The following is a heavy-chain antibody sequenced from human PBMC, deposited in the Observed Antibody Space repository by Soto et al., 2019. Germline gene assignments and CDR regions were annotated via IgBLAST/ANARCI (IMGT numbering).Heavy chain of an antibody. CDR1: GFTFSSYG. CDR2: ISYDGSNK. J-gene: IGHJ5*02. V-gene: IGHV3-30*18. D-gene: IGHD3-3*01. Sequence: GGSLRLSCAASGFTFSSYGMHWVRQAPGKGLEWVAVISYDGSNKYYADSVKGRFTISRDNSKNTLYLQMNSLRAEDTAVYCCAKAQVKELRFLEWLQFDPWGQGTLVTVSS. CDR3: AKAQVKELRFLEWLQFDP.